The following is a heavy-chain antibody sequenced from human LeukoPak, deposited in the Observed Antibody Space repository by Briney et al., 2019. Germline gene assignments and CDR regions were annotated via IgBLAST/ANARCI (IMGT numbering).Heavy chain of an antibody. CDR1: GYTFTSYY. V-gene: IGHV1-46*01. CDR2: INPSGGST. J-gene: IGHJ2*01. Sequence: ASVKVSCKASGYTFTSYYMHWVRQAPGQGLEWMGIINPSGGSTSYAQKFQGRVTMTRDMSTSTVYMELSSLRSEDTAVYYCASGPQDDGARRYFDLWGRGTLVTVSS. CDR3: ASGPQDDGARRYFDL. D-gene: IGHD4-17*01.